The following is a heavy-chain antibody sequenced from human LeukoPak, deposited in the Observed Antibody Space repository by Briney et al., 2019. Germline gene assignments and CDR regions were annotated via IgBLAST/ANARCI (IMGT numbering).Heavy chain of an antibody. CDR1: GGSFSGYY. D-gene: IGHD3-22*01. CDR2: INHSGST. V-gene: IGHV4-34*01. Sequence: SETLSLTCAVYGGSFSGYYWSWIRQPPGEGLEWIGEINHSGSTNYNPSLKSRVTISVDTSKNQFSLKLSSVTAADTAVYYCAGYYDSSGYYEKDALDSWGQGTLVTVSS. CDR3: AGYYDSSGYYEKDALDS. J-gene: IGHJ4*02.